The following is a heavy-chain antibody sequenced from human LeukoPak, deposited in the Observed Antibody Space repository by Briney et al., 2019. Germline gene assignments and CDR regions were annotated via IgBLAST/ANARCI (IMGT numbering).Heavy chain of an antibody. CDR3: ARLHYDGNYGYYYYYMDV. D-gene: IGHD4-23*01. CDR2: IYYTGST. V-gene: IGHV4-39*01. Sequence: SETLSLTCTVSGGSISSSSYYWGWIRQPPGKGLEWIGSIYYTGSTYYNPSLKSRVTISVDTSKNQFSLKLSSVTAADTTVSHCARLHYDGNYGYYYYYMDVWGKGTTVTISS. J-gene: IGHJ6*03. CDR1: GGSISSSSYY.